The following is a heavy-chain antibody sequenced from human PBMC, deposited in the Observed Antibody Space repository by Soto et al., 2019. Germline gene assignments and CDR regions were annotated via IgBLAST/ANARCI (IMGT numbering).Heavy chain of an antibody. CDR2: IYYSGST. D-gene: IGHD6-13*01. Sequence: SETLSLTCTVSGDSISGEYYHWTWIRQSPGKGLEWIGYIYYSGSTYYNPSLKSRVTISVDTSKNQFSLKLSSVTAADTAVYYCARESPIAAAGTEGYYYYYGMDVWGQGTTVTVSS. CDR1: GDSISGEYYH. V-gene: IGHV4-31*03. CDR3: ARESPIAAAGTEGYYYYYGMDV. J-gene: IGHJ6*02.